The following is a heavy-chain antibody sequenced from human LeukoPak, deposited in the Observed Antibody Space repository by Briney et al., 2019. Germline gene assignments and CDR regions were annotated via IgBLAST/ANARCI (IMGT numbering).Heavy chain of an antibody. CDR2: ISAYNGNT. J-gene: IGHJ5*02. CDR3: ARATLEYSSGSNWFDP. V-gene: IGHV1-18*01. CDR1: GYTFTSYG. D-gene: IGHD6-19*01. Sequence: ASVKVSCKASGYTFTSYGISWVRQAPGQGLEWMGWISAYNGNTNYAQKLQGRVTMTTDTSTSTAYMELRSLRSDDTAVYYCARATLEYSSGSNWFDPWGQGTLVTVSS.